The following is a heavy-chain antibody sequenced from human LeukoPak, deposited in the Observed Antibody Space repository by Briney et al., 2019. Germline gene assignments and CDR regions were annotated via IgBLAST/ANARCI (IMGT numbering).Heavy chain of an antibody. Sequence: GGSLRLSCAASGFTFSDYYMSWIRQPPGQGLEWVSYITSSSYTNYADSVKGRFTISRDNAKNSLYLQMNSLRAEDTAMYYCARQIRGYSGYFDYWGQGSLVTVSS. D-gene: IGHD5-18*01. V-gene: IGHV3-11*03. CDR2: ITSSSYT. CDR1: GFTFSDYY. J-gene: IGHJ4*02. CDR3: ARQIRGYSGYFDY.